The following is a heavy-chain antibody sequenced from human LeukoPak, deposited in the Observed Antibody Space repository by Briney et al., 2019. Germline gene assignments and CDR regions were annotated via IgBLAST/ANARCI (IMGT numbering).Heavy chain of an antibody. CDR2: ISYDGSNK. Sequence: GGSLRLSCAASGFTFSSYGMHWVRQAPDKGLEWVAVISYDGSNKYYADSVKGRFTISRDNSKNTLYLQMNSLRAEDTAVYYCAKAGRIQLWLQRFGYWGQGTLVTVSS. CDR3: AKAGRIQLWLQRFGY. J-gene: IGHJ4*02. V-gene: IGHV3-30*18. CDR1: GFTFSSYG. D-gene: IGHD5-18*01.